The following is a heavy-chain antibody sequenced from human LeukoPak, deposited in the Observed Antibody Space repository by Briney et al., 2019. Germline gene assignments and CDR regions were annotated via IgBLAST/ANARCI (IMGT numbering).Heavy chain of an antibody. CDR3: ARDYSGYDYEPNDS. D-gene: IGHD5-12*01. J-gene: IGHJ4*02. CDR2: ISACNGNT. V-gene: IGHV1-18*01. CDR1: GYTFTSYG. Sequence: ASVKVSCKASGYTFTSYGISWVRQAPGQGLEWMGWISACNGNTNYAQKLQGRVTMTTDTSTSTAYMELRSLRSDDTAVYYCARDYSGYDYEPNDSWGQGTLVTVSS.